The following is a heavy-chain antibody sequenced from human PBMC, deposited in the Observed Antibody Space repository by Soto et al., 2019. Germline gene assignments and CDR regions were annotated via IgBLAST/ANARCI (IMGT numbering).Heavy chain of an antibody. CDR2: INHSGST. CDR1: GGSFSGYY. J-gene: IGHJ4*02. D-gene: IGHD3-16*02. CDR3: ARVPHDYVWGSYRKRSEIFDY. V-gene: IGHV4-34*01. Sequence: PSETLSLTCAVYGGSFSGYYWSWIRQPPGKGLEWIGEINHSGSTNYNPSLKSRVTISVDTSKNQFSLKLSSVTAADTAVYYCARVPHDYVWGSYRKRSEIFDYWGQGTLVTVSS.